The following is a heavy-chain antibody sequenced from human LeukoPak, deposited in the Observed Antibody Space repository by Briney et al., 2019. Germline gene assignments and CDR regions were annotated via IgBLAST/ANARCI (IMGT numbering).Heavy chain of an antibody. CDR3: ARDGKLLLYY. V-gene: IGHV3-23*01. CDR2: ISGRTGST. D-gene: IGHD3-22*01. CDR1: GFTFSTNA. J-gene: IGHJ4*02. Sequence: GGSLRLSCAASGFTFSTNAMSWVRQAPGKGLEWVSAISGRTGSTYYADSVKGRFTISRDNSKNTLYLQMDSLRAEDTAVYYCARDGKLLLYYWGQGTLVTVSS.